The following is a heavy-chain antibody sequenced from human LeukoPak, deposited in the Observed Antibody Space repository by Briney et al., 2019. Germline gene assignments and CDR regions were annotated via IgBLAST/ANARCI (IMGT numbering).Heavy chain of an antibody. J-gene: IGHJ4*02. CDR2: INHSGST. CDR1: GGSFSGYY. CDR3: ARDRKIKSPARRGFDY. V-gene: IGHV4-34*01. Sequence: SETLSLTCAVYGGSFSGYYWSWIRQPPGKGLEWIGEINHSGSTNYNPSLKSRVTISVDTSKNQFSLKLSSVTAADTAVYYCARDRKIKSPARRGFDYWGQGTLVTVSS. D-gene: IGHD6-6*01.